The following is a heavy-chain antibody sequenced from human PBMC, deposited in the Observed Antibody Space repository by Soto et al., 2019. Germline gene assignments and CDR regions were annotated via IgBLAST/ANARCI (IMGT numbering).Heavy chain of an antibody. J-gene: IGHJ3*02. V-gene: IGHV3-33*01. D-gene: IGHD1-7*01. Sequence: TGGSLRLSCAASGFSLSSYGMHWVRQAPGKGLEWVAVIWYDGGNKYYADSVKGRFTISRDNSKNTLYLQMNSLRAEDTAMYYCARDTGTGTTGNAFDIWGQGTMVTVSS. CDR3: ARDTGTGTTGNAFDI. CDR2: IWYDGGNK. CDR1: GFSLSSYG.